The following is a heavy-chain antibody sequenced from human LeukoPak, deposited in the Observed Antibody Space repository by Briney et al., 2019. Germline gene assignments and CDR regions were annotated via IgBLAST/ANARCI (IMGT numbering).Heavy chain of an antibody. CDR3: ARGSPGPTGYYFDY. CDR2: IGTAGDT. CDR1: GFTFSSYD. Sequence: PGGSLRLSCAASGFTFSSYDMHWVRQATGKGLEWVSAIGTAGDTYYPGSVKGRFTISRENAKNSLYLQMNSLRAGDTAVYYCARGSPGPTGYYFDYWGQGTLSPSPQ. J-gene: IGHJ4*02. V-gene: IGHV3-13*01.